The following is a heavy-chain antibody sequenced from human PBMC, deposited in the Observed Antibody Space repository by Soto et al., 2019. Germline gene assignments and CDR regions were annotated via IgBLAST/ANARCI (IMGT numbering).Heavy chain of an antibody. V-gene: IGHV4-31*03. Sequence: QVQLQESGPGLVKPSQTLSLTCTVSGGSISTGGYYWNWIRQHPGKGLEWIGYFYYSGSTYYNLSLKSRVNISVHTSKNQFSLKLSAVTAAATAVYYCARSVFPWGQGTLVTVSS. CDR2: FYYSGST. CDR1: GGSISTGGYY. J-gene: IGHJ5*02. CDR3: ARSVFP.